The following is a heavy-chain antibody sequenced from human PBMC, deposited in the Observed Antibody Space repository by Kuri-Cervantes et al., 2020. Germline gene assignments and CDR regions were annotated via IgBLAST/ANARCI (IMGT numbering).Heavy chain of an antibody. D-gene: IGHD6-19*01. CDR1: GFTFTSSA. J-gene: IGHJ4*02. V-gene: IGHV1-58*01. CDR2: IVVGSGNT. CDR3: ARGRGAVAVPDS. Sequence: SVKVSCKASGFTFTSSAVQWVRQARGQRLEWIGWIVVGSGNTNYAQKFQERVTITRDMSISTAYMELSSLRSEDTAVYYCARGRGAVAVPDSWGQGTLVTVSS.